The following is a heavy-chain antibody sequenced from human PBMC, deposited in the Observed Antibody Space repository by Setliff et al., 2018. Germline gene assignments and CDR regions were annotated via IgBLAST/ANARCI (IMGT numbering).Heavy chain of an antibody. CDR3: ARGRAGHSGH. D-gene: IGHD6-19*01. J-gene: IGHJ4*02. Sequence: SETLSLTCTVSGGSINTDRFFWGWIRQSPGKGLEWLASVYYNGMAYYNPSLKSRVTISVDTSKNQFSLKLSSVTAADTAVYYCARGRAGHSGHWGQGTLVTVSS. CDR2: VYYNGMA. CDR1: GGSINTDRFF. V-gene: IGHV4-39*07.